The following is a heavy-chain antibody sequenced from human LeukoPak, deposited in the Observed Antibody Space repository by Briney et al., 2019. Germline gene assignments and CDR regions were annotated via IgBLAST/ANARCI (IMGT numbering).Heavy chain of an antibody. CDR3: ATSSSWYSGLDY. Sequence: PGGSLRLSCAASGFTFNNYAMSWVRQAPGKGLEWVSVIYGGGSTYYADSVKGRFTMSRDNSKTTLYLQMNSLRAEDTAVYYCATSSSWYSGLDYWGQGTLVTVSS. J-gene: IGHJ4*02. CDR1: GFTFNNYA. D-gene: IGHD6-13*01. V-gene: IGHV3-53*01. CDR2: IYGGGST.